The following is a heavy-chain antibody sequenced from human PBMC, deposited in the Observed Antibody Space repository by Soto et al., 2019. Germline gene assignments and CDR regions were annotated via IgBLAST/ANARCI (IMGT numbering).Heavy chain of an antibody. V-gene: IGHV4-31*03. J-gene: IGHJ3*01. D-gene: IGHD1-1*01. CDR1: GGSVLNVGYY. Sequence: TSETLSLTCTVSGGSVLNVGYYWNWIRQRPGEGLQWIGKIFFSGDTHYSPALKSRLFISIDTSKNQFSLKLSSVTAADTATYYCASRIGLSGIGYDGYDLWGQGTLVTVSS. CDR3: ASRIGLSGIGYDGYDL. CDR2: IFFSGDT.